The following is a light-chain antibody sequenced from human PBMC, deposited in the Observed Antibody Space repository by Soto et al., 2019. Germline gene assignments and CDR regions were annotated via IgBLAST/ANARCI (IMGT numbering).Light chain of an antibody. Sequence: EIVMTQSPATLSVSPGERATLSCRASQNVGIDLAWFQQKPGQAPRLLIYGTSIRATGIPARFSASGSGTEFTLTINSLQFEDFAVYYCQQCNDWPLTFGGGTKVEIK. CDR1: QNVGID. J-gene: IGKJ4*01. CDR3: QQCNDWPLT. CDR2: GTS. V-gene: IGKV3-15*01.